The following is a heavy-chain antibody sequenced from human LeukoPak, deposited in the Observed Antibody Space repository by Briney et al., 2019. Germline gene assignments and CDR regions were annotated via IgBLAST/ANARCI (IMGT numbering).Heavy chain of an antibody. Sequence: PSGTLSLTCTVSGGSITSNSYYWGWIRQPPGKGLEWIGSITYSGSTYYNPSLKRRVTISIDTSKNQFSLKLSSVTAADTAVYYCARERREQLLPPYTRSVTYFDYWGQGTLVTVSS. D-gene: IGHD2-2*01. V-gene: IGHV4-39*07. J-gene: IGHJ4*02. CDR2: ITYSGST. CDR1: GGSITSNSYY. CDR3: ARERREQLLPPYTRSVTYFDY.